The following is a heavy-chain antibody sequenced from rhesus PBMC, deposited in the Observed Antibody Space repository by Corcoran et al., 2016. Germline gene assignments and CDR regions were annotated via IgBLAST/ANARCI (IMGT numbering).Heavy chain of an antibody. CDR2: IYWEDTK. D-gene: IGHD2-27*01. CDR3: ARECCGGIYCPSDRCGLDS. V-gene: IGHV2-95*01. J-gene: IGHJ6*01. CDR1: GSSISTTGAA. Sequence: QVTLKESGPALVKPTQTLTLTCTLSGSSISTTGAAVGWIRQPPGKALDWLASIYWEDTKYETPSITNRLPTSMDPTKNQVILTSPSMDPVDTATYYCARECCGGIYCPSDRCGLDSWGQGVVVTVSS.